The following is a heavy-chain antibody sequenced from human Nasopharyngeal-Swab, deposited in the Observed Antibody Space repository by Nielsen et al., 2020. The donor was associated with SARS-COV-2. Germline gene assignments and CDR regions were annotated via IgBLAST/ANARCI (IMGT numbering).Heavy chain of an antibody. CDR2: SYYSGST. D-gene: IGHD4-17*01. Sequence: VRQMPGKGLEWIGSSYYSGSTYYNPSLKSRVTISVDTSKNQFSLKLSSVTAADTAVYYCARHGTTVTRNYAFDIWGQGTMVTVSS. J-gene: IGHJ3*02. V-gene: IGHV4-39*01. CDR3: ARHGTTVTRNYAFDI.